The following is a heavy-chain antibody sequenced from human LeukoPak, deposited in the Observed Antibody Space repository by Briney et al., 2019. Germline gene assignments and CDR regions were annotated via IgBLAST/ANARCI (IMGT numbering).Heavy chain of an antibody. D-gene: IGHD4-17*01. CDR2: IYTDGRT. CDR3: ARGNYGDDSYYFDY. J-gene: IGHJ4*02. V-gene: IGHV3-53*01. CDR1: GLTVSSNY. Sequence: PGWSLRLSCAASGLTVSSNYMSWVRQAPGKGLEWVSVIYTDGRTFYAGSVKGRFTISRDSSKNTVYLQVNSLGVEDTAVYYCARGNYGDDSYYFDYWGRGALVTVSS.